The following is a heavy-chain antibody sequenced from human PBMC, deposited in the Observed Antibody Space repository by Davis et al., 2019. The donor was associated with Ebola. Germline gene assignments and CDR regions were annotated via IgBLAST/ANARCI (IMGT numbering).Heavy chain of an antibody. CDR1: GYTFTNYG. J-gene: IGHJ6*04. CDR2: INPHNGNT. Sequence: AASVKVSCKASGYTFTNYGITWVRQAPGQGLEWMGWINPHNGNTNYAQNVQGRVTMTTDTSTSTAYMEVGILRSDDTAVYYCASTPPEALISIHPPSTRYYYYYGMDVWGKGTTVTVSS. CDR3: ASTPPEALISIHPPSTRYYYYYGMDV. D-gene: IGHD2-8*01. V-gene: IGHV1-18*04.